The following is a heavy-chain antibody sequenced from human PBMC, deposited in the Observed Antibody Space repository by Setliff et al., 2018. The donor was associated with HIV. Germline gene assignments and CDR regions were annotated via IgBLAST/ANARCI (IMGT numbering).Heavy chain of an antibody. CDR3: ARLGYVTFDFDY. J-gene: IGHJ4*02. V-gene: IGHV4-61*02. CDR2: IYTSGST. D-gene: IGHD3-16*01. Sequence: SETLSLTCTVSGGSISSGSYYWSWIRQPAGKGLEWIGRIYTSGSTNYNPSLKSRVTMSVDTSKNQFSLKLSSVTAADTAVYYCARLGYVTFDFDYWGQGTLVTVSS. CDR1: GGSISSGSYY.